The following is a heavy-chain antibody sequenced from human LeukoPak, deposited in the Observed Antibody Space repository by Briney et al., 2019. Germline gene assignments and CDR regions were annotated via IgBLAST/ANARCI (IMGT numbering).Heavy chain of an antibody. Sequence: PGGSLRLSCAASGFTFSNYWMHWVRQAPGKGLVWVSRINSDESTTTYADSAKGRFTISRDNAKNTLYLQMNSLRAEDTAVYYCARDPGTAMGRALDYWGQGTPVTVSS. J-gene: IGHJ4*02. D-gene: IGHD5-18*01. V-gene: IGHV3-74*01. CDR2: INSDESTT. CDR3: ARDPGTAMGRALDY. CDR1: GFTFSNYW.